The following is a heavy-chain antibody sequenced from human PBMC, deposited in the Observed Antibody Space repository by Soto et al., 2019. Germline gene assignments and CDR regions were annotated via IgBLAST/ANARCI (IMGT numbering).Heavy chain of an antibody. Sequence: GGSLRLSCAASGFTFSSYAMSWVRQAPGKGLEWVSAISGSGGSTYYADSVKGRFTISRDNSKNTLYLQMNSLRAEDTAVYYCAKDEVGAFYYYYYGMDVWGQRTTVTVSS. J-gene: IGHJ6*02. V-gene: IGHV3-23*01. CDR3: AKDEVGAFYYYYYGMDV. CDR1: GFTFSSYA. D-gene: IGHD1-26*01. CDR2: ISGSGGST.